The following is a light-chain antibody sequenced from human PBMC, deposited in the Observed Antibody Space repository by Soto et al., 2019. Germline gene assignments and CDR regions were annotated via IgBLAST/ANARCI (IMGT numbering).Light chain of an antibody. V-gene: IGKV3-11*01. CDR1: QSVSSY. J-gene: IGKJ3*01. Sequence: ELVLTQSPGTLSLSPGERATLSCRASQSVSSYLAWYQQKPGQAPRLLIYDASNRATGIPARFSGSGSGTDFTLTISSLESEDFAVYYCQHRTNWLFGPGTKVDLK. CDR2: DAS. CDR3: QHRTNWL.